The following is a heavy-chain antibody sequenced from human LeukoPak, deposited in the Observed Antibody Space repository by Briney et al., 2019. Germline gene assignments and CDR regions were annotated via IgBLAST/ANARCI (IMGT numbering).Heavy chain of an antibody. V-gene: IGHV3-23*01. J-gene: IGHJ6*02. CDR3: TKDPYSSSTAGPYGMDV. D-gene: IGHD6-6*01. CDR1: GFTFSSYA. Sequence: PGRSLRLSCAASGFTFSSYAMTWVSQAPGKGLEWVAAISSSGGGTYSADSVKDRFTISTDNSKNTLYLQMNSLRAEDTAVYYCTKDPYSSSTAGPYGMDVWGQGTMVTVSS. CDR2: ISSSGGGT.